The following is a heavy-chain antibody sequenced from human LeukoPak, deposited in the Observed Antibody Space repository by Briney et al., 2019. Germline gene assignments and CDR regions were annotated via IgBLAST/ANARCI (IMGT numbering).Heavy chain of an antibody. J-gene: IGHJ5*02. CDR3: AKGGLVHRFDP. CDR2: ISSDGSNK. CDR1: GFTFSNHG. V-gene: IGHV3-30*18. Sequence: PGGTLRLSCAASGFTFSNHGMNWVRQAPGKGLEWVAVISSDGSNKYYADSVKGRFTISRDNSKNTLYLQMNSLRADDTAVYYCAKGGLVHRFDPWGQGTLVTVSS.